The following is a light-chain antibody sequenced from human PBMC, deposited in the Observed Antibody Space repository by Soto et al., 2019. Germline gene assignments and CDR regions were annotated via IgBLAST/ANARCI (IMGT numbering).Light chain of an antibody. CDR1: QSVSSY. CDR2: DAS. V-gene: IGKV3-11*01. Sequence: EIVLTQSPATLSLSPGERATLSCRASQSVSSYLAWYQQKPGQAPRLLIYDASNRATGIPARFSGSGSGTDFTLTISSLEPEDLAVYYCQQRSNGLTFGGGTKVEIK. CDR3: QQRSNGLT. J-gene: IGKJ4*01.